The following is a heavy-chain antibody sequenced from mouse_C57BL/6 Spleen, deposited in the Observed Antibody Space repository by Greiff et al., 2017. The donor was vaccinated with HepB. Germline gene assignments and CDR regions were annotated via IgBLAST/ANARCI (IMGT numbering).Heavy chain of an antibody. J-gene: IGHJ2*01. V-gene: IGHV5-16*01. CDR3: AREWGRGYFDY. CDR2: INYDGSST. Sequence: EVQVVESEGGLVQPGSSMKLSCTASGFTFSDYYMAWVRQVPEKGLEWVANINYDGSSTYYLDSLKSRFIISRDNAKNILYLQMSSLKSEDTATYYCAREWGRGYFDYWGQGTTLTVSS. CDR1: GFTFSDYY.